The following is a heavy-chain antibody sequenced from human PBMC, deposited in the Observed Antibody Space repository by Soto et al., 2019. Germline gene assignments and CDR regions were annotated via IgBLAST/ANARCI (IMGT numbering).Heavy chain of an antibody. CDR1: GGSISISTYY. D-gene: IGHD6-19*01. V-gene: IGHV4-61*01. J-gene: IGHJ6*02. CDR2: IYYSGST. Sequence: SETLSLTCTVSGGSISISTYYWSWIRQPPGKGLEWIGYIYYSGSTNYNPSLKSRVTISVDTSKNQFSLKLSSVTAADTAVYYCARDASSGNDYYYYYGMDVWGQGTTVTVSS. CDR3: ARDASSGNDYYYYYGMDV.